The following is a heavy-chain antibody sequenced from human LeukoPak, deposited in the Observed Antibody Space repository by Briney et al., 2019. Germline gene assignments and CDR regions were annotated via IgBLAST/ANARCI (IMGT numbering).Heavy chain of an antibody. J-gene: IGHJ3*02. Sequence: GGSLRLSCAASGFTFSSYGMHWVRQAPGKGLEWVAVIWYDGSNKYYADSVKGRFTISRGNSKNTLYLQMNSLRAEDTAVYYCARSPRVRGVIITGDAFDIWGQGTMVTVSS. CDR1: GFTFSSYG. CDR2: IWYDGSNK. D-gene: IGHD3-10*01. V-gene: IGHV3-33*01. CDR3: ARSPRVRGVIITGDAFDI.